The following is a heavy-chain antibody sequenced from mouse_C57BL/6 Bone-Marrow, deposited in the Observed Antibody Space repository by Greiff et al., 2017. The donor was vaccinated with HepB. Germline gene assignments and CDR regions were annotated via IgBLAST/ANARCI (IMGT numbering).Heavy chain of an antibody. CDR3: TRYDYAWFAY. CDR1: GYTFTDYE. V-gene: IGHV1-15*01. CDR2: IDPETGGT. Sequence: VQLQQSGAVLVRPWASVTLSCKASGYTFTDYEMHWVKQTPVHGLEWIGAIDPETGGTAYNQKFKGKAILTADKSSSTAYMDLRSLTSEDSAVYYCTRYDYAWFAYWGQGTLVTVSA. D-gene: IGHD2-4*01. J-gene: IGHJ3*01.